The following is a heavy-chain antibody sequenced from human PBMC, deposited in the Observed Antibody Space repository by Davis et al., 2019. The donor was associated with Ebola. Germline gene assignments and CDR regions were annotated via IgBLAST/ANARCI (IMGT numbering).Heavy chain of an antibody. V-gene: IGHV4-39*07. D-gene: IGHD3-10*01. CDR3: AREKYYYGSGSYGVDYYYYYGMDV. Sequence: SETLSLTCTVSGGSVSSGSYYWSWIRQPPGKGLEWIGEINHSGSTNYNPSLKSRVTISVDTSKNQFSLKLSSVTAADTAVYYCAREKYYYGSGSYGVDYYYYYGMDVWGQGTTVTVSS. CDR1: GGSVSSGSYY. J-gene: IGHJ6*02. CDR2: INHSGST.